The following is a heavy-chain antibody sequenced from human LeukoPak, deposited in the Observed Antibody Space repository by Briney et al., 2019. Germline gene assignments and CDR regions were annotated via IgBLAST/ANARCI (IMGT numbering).Heavy chain of an antibody. CDR2: IYYSGST. CDR3: ARTVPNVLRYFDWLPSDYFDY. CDR1: GGSVSSGSYY. D-gene: IGHD3-9*01. J-gene: IGHJ4*02. Sequence: PSETLSLTCTVSGGSVSSGSYYWSWIRQPPGKGLEWIGYIYYSGSTNYNPSLKSRVTISVDTSKNQFSLKLSSVTAADTAVYYCARTVPNVLRYFDWLPSDYFDYWGQGTLVTVSS. V-gene: IGHV4-61*01.